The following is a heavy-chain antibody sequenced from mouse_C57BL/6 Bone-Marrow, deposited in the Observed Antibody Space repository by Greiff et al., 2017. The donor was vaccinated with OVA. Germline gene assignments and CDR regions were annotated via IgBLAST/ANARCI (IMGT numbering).Heavy chain of an antibody. CDR3: ARDPFYYEYDAFDY. Sequence: VQLVESGPELVKPGASVKLSCKASGYTFTSYDINWVKQRPGQGLEWIGWIYPRAGRTKYTEKFKGKATLTVDTSSSTAYMELHSLTSEDYAVYVCARDPFYYEYDAFDYWGQGATLTVSS. CDR2: IYPRAGRT. CDR1: GYTFTSYD. V-gene: IGHV1-85*01. D-gene: IGHD2-4*01. J-gene: IGHJ2*01.